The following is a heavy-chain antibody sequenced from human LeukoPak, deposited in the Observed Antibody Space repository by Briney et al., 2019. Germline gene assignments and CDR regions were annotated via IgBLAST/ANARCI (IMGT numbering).Heavy chain of an antibody. V-gene: IGHV3-23*01. CDR3: ANGLAASGNFLLRDYYYFIDV. Sequence: GGSLRLSCAASGFTFSSYVMHWVRQAPGKGLEWGSTINGNGAATYYADSFKGRFLISRDDSKSTVYLRMNKLRVEDSGLYYCANGLAASGNFLLRDYYYFIDVWGKGTTVIVS. CDR1: GFTFSSYV. J-gene: IGHJ6*03. CDR2: INGNGAAT. D-gene: IGHD1-26*01.